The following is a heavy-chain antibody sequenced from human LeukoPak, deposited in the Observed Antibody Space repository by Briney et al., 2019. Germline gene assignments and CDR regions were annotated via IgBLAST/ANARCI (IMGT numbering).Heavy chain of an antibody. J-gene: IGHJ6*02. D-gene: IGHD6-13*01. V-gene: IGHV3-23*01. CDR2: ISGSGGST. CDR1: GFTFSSYA. Sequence: GESLRLSCAASGFTFSSYAMSWVRQAPGKGLEWVSAISGSGGSTYYVDSVKGQFTISIDDSKNTLHLHMNSLRAEDTAVYYCAKASSSCFDYYYGLDVWGQGTTVTVSS. CDR3: AKASSSCFDYYYGLDV.